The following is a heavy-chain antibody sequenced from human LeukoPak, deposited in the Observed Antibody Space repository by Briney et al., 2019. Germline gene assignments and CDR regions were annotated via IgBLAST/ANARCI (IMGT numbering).Heavy chain of an antibody. V-gene: IGHV3-30-3*01. CDR2: ISYDGSNK. CDR3: ARDGPYYYYDSSGLDH. J-gene: IGHJ4*02. D-gene: IGHD3-22*01. Sequence: GGSLRLSCAASAFTFSSYAMHWVRQAPGKGLEWVAVISYDGSNKYYADSVKGRFTISRDNSKNTLYLQMNSLRAEDTAVYYCARDGPYYYYDSSGLDHWGQGTLVTVSS. CDR1: AFTFSSYA.